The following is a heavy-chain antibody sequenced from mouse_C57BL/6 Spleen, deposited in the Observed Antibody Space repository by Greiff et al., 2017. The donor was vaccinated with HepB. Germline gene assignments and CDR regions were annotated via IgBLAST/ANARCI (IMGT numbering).Heavy chain of an antibody. D-gene: IGHD1-1*01. Sequence: EVKLMESGGGLVQPGGSLKLSCAASGFTFSDYYMYWVRQTPEKRLEWVAYISNGGGSTYYPDTVKGRFTISRDNAKNTLYLQMSRLKSEDTAMYYCARQGSSSYYLYYWGQGTTLTVSS. V-gene: IGHV5-12*01. CDR3: ARQGSSSYYLYY. CDR1: GFTFSDYY. J-gene: IGHJ2*01. CDR2: ISNGGGST.